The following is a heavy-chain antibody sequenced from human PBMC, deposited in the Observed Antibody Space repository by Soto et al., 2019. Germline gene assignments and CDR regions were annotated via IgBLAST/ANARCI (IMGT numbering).Heavy chain of an antibody. Sequence: GGSLRLSCAASRFTFSSYEMHWLRQAPGKGLEWVSYISSGGDTVHYADSVKGRFTISRDNTRNSLYLQMNSLRDEDTALYYCVRYCSSTLCNGVATRTFDYWGQGTLVTVSS. D-gene: IGHD2-2*01. V-gene: IGHV3-48*03. CDR2: ISSGGDTV. J-gene: IGHJ4*02. CDR3: VRYCSSTLCNGVATRTFDY. CDR1: RFTFSSYE.